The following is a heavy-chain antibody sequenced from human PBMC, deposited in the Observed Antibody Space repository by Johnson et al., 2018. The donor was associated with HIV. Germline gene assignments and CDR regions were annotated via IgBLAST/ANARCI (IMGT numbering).Heavy chain of an antibody. CDR1: GFTVSSYA. D-gene: IGHD1-26*01. J-gene: IGHJ3*02. Sequence: QVQLVESGVGLVQPGGSLRLSCAASGFTVSSYAMHWVRQAPGKGLEWVAVISSDGRNKYYADSVKGRFTISRDNSKNTLFLQMNSLRAEDTAVYYCASEGALWSDAFDIWGQGTMVTVSS. V-gene: IGHV3-30-3*01. CDR2: ISSDGRNK. CDR3: ASEGALWSDAFDI.